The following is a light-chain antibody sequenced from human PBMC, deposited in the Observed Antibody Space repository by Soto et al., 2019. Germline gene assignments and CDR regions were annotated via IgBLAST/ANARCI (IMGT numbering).Light chain of an antibody. V-gene: IGKV1-5*01. Sequence: DIQMTQSPSTLSASLGDRVNLTCRASQSISTWLAWYQQKPGKAPKLLIYAASSLQSGVPSRFSGSGSGTDFTLTISSLQPEDFATYYCQHYNSYSEAFGQGTKVDIK. CDR2: AAS. J-gene: IGKJ1*01. CDR3: QHYNSYSEA. CDR1: QSISTW.